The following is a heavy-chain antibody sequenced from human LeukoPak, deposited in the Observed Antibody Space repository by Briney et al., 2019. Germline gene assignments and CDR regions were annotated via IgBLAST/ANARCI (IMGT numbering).Heavy chain of an antibody. J-gene: IGHJ3*02. CDR2: IYNSGSI. CDR1: SGSISSSTYY. V-gene: IGHV4-39*07. D-gene: IGHD3-22*01. Sequence: SETLSLTCTVSSGSISSSTYYWGWIRQPPGKGLEWIASIYNSGSISYNPSLKSRVTISLDTSMKQFSLKLSSVTAADTALYYCARNLTMIPAKGAFDIWGQGIMVTVSS. CDR3: ARNLTMIPAKGAFDI.